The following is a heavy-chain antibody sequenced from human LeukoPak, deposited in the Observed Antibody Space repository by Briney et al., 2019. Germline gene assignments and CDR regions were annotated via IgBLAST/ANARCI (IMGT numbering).Heavy chain of an antibody. CDR2: ISSSSSYI. D-gene: IGHD2-15*01. CDR3: ARASFQDYYYGMDV. Sequence: GSLRLSCAASGFTFSSYSMNWVRQAPGKGLEWVSSISSSSSYIYYADSVMGRFTISRDNAKNSLYLQMNSLRAEDTAVYYCARASFQDYYYGMDVWGQGTTVTVSS. J-gene: IGHJ6*02. CDR1: GFTFSSYS. V-gene: IGHV3-21*01.